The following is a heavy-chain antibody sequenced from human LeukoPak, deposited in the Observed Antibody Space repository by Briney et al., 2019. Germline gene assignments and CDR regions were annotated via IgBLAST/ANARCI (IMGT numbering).Heavy chain of an antibody. Sequence: GEPLKISCKGSEYSFTSYWIGWLRQMPEKGLEWMVIIYPADSDTRYSPSFQGQVTISADKSISTAYLQWSSLKASDTAMYYCARRGSPHDAFDIWGQGTMVTVSS. CDR1: EYSFTSYW. J-gene: IGHJ3*02. CDR2: IYPADSDT. D-gene: IGHD3-10*01. V-gene: IGHV5-51*03. CDR3: ARRGSPHDAFDI.